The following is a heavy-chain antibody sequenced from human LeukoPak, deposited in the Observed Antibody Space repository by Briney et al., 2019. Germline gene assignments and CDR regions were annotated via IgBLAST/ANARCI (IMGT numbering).Heavy chain of an antibody. Sequence: GGSLRLSCAASGFTFTNYAMHWVRQAPGKELEWVAVISYDGSNKYYADSVKGRFTISRDNAKNSLYLQMNSLRAEDTAVYYCARGFLAGSSWYNWGQGTLVTVSS. CDR2: ISYDGSNK. CDR1: GFTFTNYA. V-gene: IGHV3-30-3*01. D-gene: IGHD6-13*01. J-gene: IGHJ4*02. CDR3: ARGFLAGSSWYN.